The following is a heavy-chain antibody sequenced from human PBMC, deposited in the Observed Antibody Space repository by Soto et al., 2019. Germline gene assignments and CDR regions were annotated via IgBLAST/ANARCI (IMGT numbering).Heavy chain of an antibody. CDR1: GFSLSTSRMG. J-gene: IGHJ4*02. CDR3: ARRRGATAGDQFDY. D-gene: IGHD6-13*01. CDR2: IYWDDDK. Sequence: SGPTLVNPTQTLTLTCTFSGFSLSTSRMGVGWIRQPPGKALEWLALIYWDDDKRYSPSLKSRLTITKDTSKNQVVLTMTNMDPVDTATYYCARRRGATAGDQFDYWGQGTLVTVSS. V-gene: IGHV2-5*02.